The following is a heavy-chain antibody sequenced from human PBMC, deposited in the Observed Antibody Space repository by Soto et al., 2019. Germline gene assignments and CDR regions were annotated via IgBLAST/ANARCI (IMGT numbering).Heavy chain of an antibody. D-gene: IGHD3-10*01. CDR3: AKDIGSRGTDAFDI. CDR2: ISWDGGST. V-gene: IGHV3-43*01. CDR1: GFTFDDYT. Sequence: DVQLVESGGVVVQPGGSLRLSCAASGFTFDDYTMNWVRQAPGRGLEWVSLISWDGGSTYYADSVKGRFTISRDNSKNSLYLQMNSLRTEDTALYYCAKDIGSRGTDAFDIWGQGTTVTVSS. J-gene: IGHJ3*02.